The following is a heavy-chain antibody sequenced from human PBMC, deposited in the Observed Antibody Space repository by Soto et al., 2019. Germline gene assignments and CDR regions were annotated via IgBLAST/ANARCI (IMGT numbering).Heavy chain of an antibody. CDR1: GYSFTSYW. CDR3: ARRPRGSGWYDYYYYYYMDV. Sequence: GESLKISCKGSGYSFTSYWISWVRQMPGKGLEWMGRIDPSDSYTNYSPSFQGHVTISADKSISTAYLQWSSLKASDTAMYYCARRPRGSGWYDYYYYYYMDVWGKGTTVTVSS. J-gene: IGHJ6*03. CDR2: IDPSDSYT. V-gene: IGHV5-10-1*01. D-gene: IGHD6-19*01.